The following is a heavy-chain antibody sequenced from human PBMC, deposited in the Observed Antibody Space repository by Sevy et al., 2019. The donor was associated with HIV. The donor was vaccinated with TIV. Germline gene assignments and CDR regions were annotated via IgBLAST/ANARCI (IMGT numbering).Heavy chain of an antibody. Sequence: SETLSLTCTVSGGSISSYYWSWIRQSPGKGLEWIGYIYYSGSTNYNPSLKSRVTISVDTSKNQFSLKLSSVTAADTAVYYCARVPLSSGYLGPPEYYFDYWGQGTLVTVSS. CDR3: ARVPLSSGYLGPPEYYFDY. V-gene: IGHV4-59*01. CDR2: IYYSGST. CDR1: GGSISSYY. D-gene: IGHD3-22*01. J-gene: IGHJ4*02.